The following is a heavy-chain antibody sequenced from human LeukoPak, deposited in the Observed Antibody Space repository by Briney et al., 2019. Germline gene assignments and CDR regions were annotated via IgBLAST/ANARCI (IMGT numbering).Heavy chain of an antibody. D-gene: IGHD3-10*01. V-gene: IGHV4-31*03. CDR1: GGSISSGGYY. CDR2: IYYSGST. J-gene: IGHJ6*03. Sequence: SETLSLTCTVSGGSISSGGYYWSWIRQHPGTGLEWIGYIYYSGSTYYNPSLKSRVTISVDTSKNQFSLKLSSVTAADTAVYYCAREGDYYGSGRYYYYMDVWGKGTTVTVSS. CDR3: AREGDYYGSGRYYYYMDV.